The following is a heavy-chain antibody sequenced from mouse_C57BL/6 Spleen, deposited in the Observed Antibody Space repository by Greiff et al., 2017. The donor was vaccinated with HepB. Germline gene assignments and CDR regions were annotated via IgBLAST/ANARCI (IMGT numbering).Heavy chain of an antibody. CDR1: GYTFTDYY. D-gene: IGHD1-1*01. Sequence: EVQLQQSGPELVKPGASVKISCKASGYTFTDYYMNWVKQSHGKCLEWIGDINPNNGGTSYNQKFKGKATLTVDKSSSTAYMELRSLTSEDSAVYYCASYYGSSYAMDYWGQGTSVTVSS. V-gene: IGHV1-26*01. J-gene: IGHJ4*01. CDR3: ASYYGSSYAMDY. CDR2: INPNNGGT.